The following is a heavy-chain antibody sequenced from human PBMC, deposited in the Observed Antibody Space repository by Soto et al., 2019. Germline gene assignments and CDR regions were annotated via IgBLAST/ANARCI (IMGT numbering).Heavy chain of an antibody. CDR2: IYYDENT. CDR3: ARVEKYTITTYRGVDG. CDR1: GGSVSSGDYY. V-gene: IGHV4-31*03. D-gene: IGHD3-16*02. Sequence: SETLSLTCSVSGGSVSSGDYYWAWIRQHPVKGLEWIGHIYYDENTSYNPSLKIRTTISLDTSKNHFSLRLTSVTAADTAVYYCARVEKYTITTYRGVDGWGQGNPVTVSS. J-gene: IGHJ6*02.